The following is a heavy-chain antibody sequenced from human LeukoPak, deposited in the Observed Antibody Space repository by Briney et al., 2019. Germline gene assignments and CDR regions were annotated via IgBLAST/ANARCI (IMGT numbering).Heavy chain of an antibody. D-gene: IGHD3-10*01. CDR1: GGSISSYY. CDR2: IYYSGST. Sequence: SETLSLTCTVSGGSISSYYWSWIRQPPGKGLEWIGYIYYSGSTNYNPSLKSRVTISVDTSKNQFSLKLSSVTAADTAVYYCARRNGSGSYYLRGYFDYWGQGTLVTVSS. CDR3: ARRNGSGSYYLRGYFDY. V-gene: IGHV4-59*12. J-gene: IGHJ4*02.